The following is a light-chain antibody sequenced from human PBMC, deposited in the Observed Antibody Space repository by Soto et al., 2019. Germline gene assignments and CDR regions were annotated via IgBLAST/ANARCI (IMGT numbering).Light chain of an antibody. CDR1: NIGSKS. J-gene: IGLJ7*01. V-gene: IGLV3-21*02. Sequence: SYELTQPPSVSGAPGQTARITCGGSNIGSKSEHWYQQKPLHAPVPVVYDDSERPSGIPGRFSGSNSGNTATLTISRLEAGDEADYYCQVWDSRSDHAVFGGGTQLTVL. CDR2: DDS. CDR3: QVWDSRSDHAV.